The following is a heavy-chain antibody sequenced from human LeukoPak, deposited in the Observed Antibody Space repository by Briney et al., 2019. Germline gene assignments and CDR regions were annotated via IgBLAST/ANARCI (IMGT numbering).Heavy chain of an antibody. CDR2: ISYDGSNK. CDR1: GFTFSSYA. V-gene: IGHV3-30-3*01. Sequence: GGSLRLSCAASGFTFSSYAMHWVRQAPGKGLEWVAVISYDGSNKYYADSVKGRFTISRDNAKSTLYLQMNSLRAEDTAAYCCARDYARAVEYWGQGTLATVSS. J-gene: IGHJ4*02. CDR3: ARDYARAVEY. D-gene: IGHD2-2*01.